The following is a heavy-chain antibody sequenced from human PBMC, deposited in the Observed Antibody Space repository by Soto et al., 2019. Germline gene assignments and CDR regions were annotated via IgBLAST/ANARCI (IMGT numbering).Heavy chain of an antibody. CDR1: GFTFSSYG. V-gene: IGHV3-30*18. CDR2: ISYDGSNK. CDR3: AKDRVGVFGQNYYYYYGMDV. D-gene: IGHD3-16*01. Sequence: GGSLRLSCAASGFTFSSYGMHWVRQAPGKGLEWVAVISYDGSNKYYADSVKGRFTISRDNSKNTLYLQMNSLRAEDTAVYYCAKDRVGVFGQNYYYYYGMDVWGQGTTVTVSS. J-gene: IGHJ6*02.